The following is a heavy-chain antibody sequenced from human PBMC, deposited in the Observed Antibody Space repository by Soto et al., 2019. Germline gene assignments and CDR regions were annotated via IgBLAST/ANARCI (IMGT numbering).Heavy chain of an antibody. J-gene: IGHJ4*02. D-gene: IGHD3-3*01. V-gene: IGHV4-59*11. CDR1: GGSISSHY. CDR3: ARITVLEWPQYYFDY. CDR2: IYYSGST. Sequence: PSETLSLTCTVAGGSISSHYWSWIRQPPGKGLEWIGYIYYSGSTNYNPSLKSRVTISVDTSKNQFSLKLSSVTAADTAVYYCARITVLEWPQYYFDYWGQGTLVPVSS.